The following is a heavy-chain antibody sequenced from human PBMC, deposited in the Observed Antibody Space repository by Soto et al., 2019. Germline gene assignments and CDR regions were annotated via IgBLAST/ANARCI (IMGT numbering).Heavy chain of an antibody. J-gene: IGHJ4*02. CDR1: GYTFTGYY. Sequence: APVKVSCKASGYTFTGYYMHWVRQAPGQGLEWMGWINPNSGGTNYAQKFQGRVTMTRDTSISTAYMELSRLRSDDTAVYYCARGRADIAARRRGPDYYFDYWGQGTLVTVSS. D-gene: IGHD6-6*01. CDR3: ARGRADIAARRRGPDYYFDY. CDR2: INPNSGGT. V-gene: IGHV1-2*02.